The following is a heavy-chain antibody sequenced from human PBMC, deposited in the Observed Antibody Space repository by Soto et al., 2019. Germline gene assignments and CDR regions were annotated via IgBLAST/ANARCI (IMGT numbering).Heavy chain of an antibody. D-gene: IGHD6-13*01. CDR2: IIPYYNTL. CDR3: ASGASRWYPYFFDS. V-gene: IGHV1-69*01. Sequence: QAQVVQSGAEVRKPGSSVKLSCKASEGTFNSYAIAWVRQAPGQGLEWMGGIIPYYNTLNYAQKFQDRVTITADDSANTVYMELSSLRADDTAVYFCASGASRWYPYFFDSWAQGTLVTVSS. J-gene: IGHJ4*02. CDR1: EGTFNSYA.